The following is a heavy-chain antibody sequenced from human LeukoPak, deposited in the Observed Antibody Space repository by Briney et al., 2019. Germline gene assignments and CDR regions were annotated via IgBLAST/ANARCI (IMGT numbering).Heavy chain of an antibody. CDR2: INPSGGST. Sequence: ASVKASCKASGYTFTSYYMHWVRQAPGQGLEWMGIINPSGGSTSYAQKFQGRVTMTRDTSTSPVYMELSSLRSEDTAVYYCARGFLITTYAFDIWGQGTMVTVSS. V-gene: IGHV1-46*01. J-gene: IGHJ3*02. CDR1: GYTFTSYY. D-gene: IGHD3-22*01. CDR3: ARGFLITTYAFDI.